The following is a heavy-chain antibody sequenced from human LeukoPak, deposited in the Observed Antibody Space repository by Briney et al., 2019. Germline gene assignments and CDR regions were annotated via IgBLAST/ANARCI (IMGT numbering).Heavy chain of an antibody. CDR3: ARGALDAFDI. Sequence: SDPLSLTRSVCGGPISSYHWRWIPQPPGKGLEWIGYIYYSVTTNYNPSLKSRVTISVDTSKKQFSLKLSSVTAADTAVYYCARGALDAFDIWGQGTMVTVSS. CDR2: IYYSVTT. CDR1: GGPISSYH. V-gene: IGHV4-59*07. J-gene: IGHJ3*02.